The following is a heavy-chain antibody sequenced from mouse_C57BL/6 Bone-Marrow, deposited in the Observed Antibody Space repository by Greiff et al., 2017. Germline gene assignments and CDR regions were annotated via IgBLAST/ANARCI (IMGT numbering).Heavy chain of an antibody. Sequence: EVKLMESGPGLVKPSQSLSLTCSVTGYSITSGYYWNWIRQFPGNKLEWMGYISYDGSNNYNPSLKNRISITRDTSKNQFFLKLNSETTEDTATYYCARRGITTPYYDAMDYWGQGTSVTVSS. CDR2: ISYDGSN. CDR3: ARRGITTPYYDAMDY. D-gene: IGHD2-4*01. J-gene: IGHJ4*01. V-gene: IGHV3-6*01. CDR1: GYSITSGYY.